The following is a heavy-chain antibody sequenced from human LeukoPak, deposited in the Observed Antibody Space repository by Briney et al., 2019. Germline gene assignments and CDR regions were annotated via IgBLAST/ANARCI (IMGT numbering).Heavy chain of an antibody. Sequence: SETLSLTCTVSGGSINNYYWSWIRQPAGKGLEWIGRIYTRGSTNYNPSLKSRVTMSVDTSKNQFPLKLSSVTAADTAVYYCARGRYCSADICSGGDAFDIWGQGTMVSVSS. CDR1: GGSINNYY. J-gene: IGHJ3*02. CDR2: IYTRGST. CDR3: ARGRYCSADICSGGDAFDI. V-gene: IGHV4-4*07. D-gene: IGHD2-15*01.